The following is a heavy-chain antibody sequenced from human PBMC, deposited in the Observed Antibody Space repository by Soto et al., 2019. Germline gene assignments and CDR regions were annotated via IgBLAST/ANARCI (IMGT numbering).Heavy chain of an antibody. J-gene: IGHJ6*02. CDR3: AKNPEDYYYGMDV. V-gene: IGHV1-69*12. CDR2: IIPIFGTA. Sequence: QVQLVQSGAEVKKPGSSVKVSCKASGGTFSSYAICWVRQAPGQGLEWMGGIIPIFGTANYAQKFQGRVTITADESTSAAYMELISLRSEDTAVYYCAKNPEDYYYGMDVWGQGTTVTVSS. CDR1: GGTFSSYA.